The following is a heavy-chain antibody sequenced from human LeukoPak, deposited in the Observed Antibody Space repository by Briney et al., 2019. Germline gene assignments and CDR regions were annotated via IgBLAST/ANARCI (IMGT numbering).Heavy chain of an antibody. V-gene: IGHV3-30*02. Sequence: GGSLRLSCAASGFTFSSYGMHWVRQAPGKGLEGVAFIRYDGSNKYYADSVKGRFTISRDNSKNTLYLQMNSLRAEDTAVYYCAKDRSKRGCSSTSCYARGSDYWGQGTLVTVSS. CDR1: GFTFSSYG. CDR3: AKDRSKRGCSSTSCYARGSDY. CDR2: IRYDGSNK. D-gene: IGHD2-2*01. J-gene: IGHJ4*02.